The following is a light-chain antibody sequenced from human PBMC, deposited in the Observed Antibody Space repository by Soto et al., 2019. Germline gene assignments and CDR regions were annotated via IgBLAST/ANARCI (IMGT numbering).Light chain of an antibody. CDR2: GAS. Sequence: EIVLTQSPGTLSLSPGERATLSSRASQSVYINYLPWYQQQPGQAPRLLIYGASTRITGIPDRLSGSGSGTEFTLTISRLEPEDFAVYYWQHSVNSPRSFGQGTKVEIK. CDR3: QHSVNSPRS. J-gene: IGKJ1*01. V-gene: IGKV3-20*01. CDR1: QSVYINY.